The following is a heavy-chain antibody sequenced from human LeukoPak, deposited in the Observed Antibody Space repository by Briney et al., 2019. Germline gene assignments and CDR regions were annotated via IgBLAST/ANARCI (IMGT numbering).Heavy chain of an antibody. Sequence: GRSLRLSCAASGFTFSSYAMHWVRQAPGKGLEWVSVISYDGSNKYYADSVKGRFTISRDNSKNTLYLQMNSLRAEDTAVYHCAREAGGRYPPYDYGMDVWGQGTTVTVSS. V-gene: IGHV3-30-3*01. D-gene: IGHD2-8*02. CDR2: ISYDGSNK. CDR1: GFTFSSYA. J-gene: IGHJ6*02. CDR3: AREAGGRYPPYDYGMDV.